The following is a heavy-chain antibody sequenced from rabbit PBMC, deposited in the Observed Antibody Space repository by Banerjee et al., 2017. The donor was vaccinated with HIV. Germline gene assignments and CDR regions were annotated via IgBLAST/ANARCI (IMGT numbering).Heavy chain of an antibody. Sequence: QEQLEESGGGLVKPQGSLTLTCKASGFSLSSQNMCWVRQAPGKGLEWIACIDTNDGDTDYATWPKGRFTISKTSSTTVTLQMTILTAADTATYFCARNYVNAFDPWGPGTLVTVS. V-gene: IGHV1S45*01. CDR3: ARNYVNAFDP. D-gene: IGHD1-1*01. CDR1: GFSLSSQN. J-gene: IGHJ2*01. CDR2: IDTNDGDT.